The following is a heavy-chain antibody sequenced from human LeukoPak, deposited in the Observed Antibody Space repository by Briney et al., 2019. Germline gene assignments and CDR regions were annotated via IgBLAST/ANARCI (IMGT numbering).Heavy chain of an antibody. CDR3: AREANIFGGWDY. V-gene: IGHV4-59*01. CDR2: IHYRETP. J-gene: IGHJ4*02. D-gene: IGHD6-19*01. CDR1: GGSISSYY. Sequence: PSETLSLTCTVSGGSISSYYWGWIRQPPGKGLEWVGQIHYRETPNYNPSLKSRVTISVDTSKNQFSLKLSSVIAADTAVYYCAREANIFGGWDYWGQGTLVTVSS.